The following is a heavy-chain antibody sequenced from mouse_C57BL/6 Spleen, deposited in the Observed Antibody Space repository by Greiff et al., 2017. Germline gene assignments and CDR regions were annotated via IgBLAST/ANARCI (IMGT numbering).Heavy chain of an antibody. CDR3: TTITTVAH. CDR1: GYTFTDYE. J-gene: IGHJ2*01. V-gene: IGHV1-15*01. CDR2: IDPETGGT. Sequence: QVQLQQSGAELVRPGASVTLSCKASGYTFTDYEMHWVKQTPVHGLEWIGAIDPETGGTAYTQKFKGKAILTADKSSSTADMELRSLTSEDSAVYYCTTITTVAHWGQGTTLTVSS. D-gene: IGHD1-1*01.